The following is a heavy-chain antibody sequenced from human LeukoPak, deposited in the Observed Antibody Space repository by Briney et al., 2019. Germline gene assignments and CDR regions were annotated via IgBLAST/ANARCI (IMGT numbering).Heavy chain of an antibody. CDR2: INPNSGGT. CDR3: ARGPRITIFGVVMANDAFDI. V-gene: IGHV1-2*02. CDR1: GYTFTGYY. D-gene: IGHD3-3*01. J-gene: IGHJ3*02. Sequence: ASVKVSCKASGYTFTGYYMHWVRQAPGQGLEWMGWINPNSGGTVYAQKFQGRVTMTRDTSSSTAYMELSRLRFDDTVVYYCARGPRITIFGVVMANDAFDIWGQGTMVTVSS.